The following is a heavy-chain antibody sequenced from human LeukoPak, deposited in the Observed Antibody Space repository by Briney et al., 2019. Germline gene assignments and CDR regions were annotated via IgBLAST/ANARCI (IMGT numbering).Heavy chain of an antibody. V-gene: IGHV4-34*01. J-gene: IGHJ5*02. CDR3: AREESSGYCSSTSCYSSRWFDP. CDR2: INHSGST. D-gene: IGHD2-2*01. Sequence: SETLSLTCAVYGGSFSGYYWSWIRQPPGKGLEWIGEINHSGSTNYNPSLKSRVTISVDTSKNQFSLKLSSVTAADTAVYYCAREESSGYCSSTSCYSSRWFDPWGQGPLVTVSS. CDR1: GGSFSGYY.